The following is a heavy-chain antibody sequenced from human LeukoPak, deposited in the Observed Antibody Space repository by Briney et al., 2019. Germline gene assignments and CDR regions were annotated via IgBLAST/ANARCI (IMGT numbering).Heavy chain of an antibody. V-gene: IGHV3-30*02. D-gene: IGHD2-2*01. CDR1: GFTFSSYG. J-gene: IGHJ3*02. CDR2: IRYDGSNK. CDR3: AKVPVVPAASDAFDI. Sequence: GGSLRLSCAASGFTFSSYGMHWVPQAPGKGLEWVAFIRYDGSNKYYADSVKGRFTISRDNSKNTLYLQMNSLRAEDTAVYYCAKVPVVPAASDAFDIWGQGTMVTVSS.